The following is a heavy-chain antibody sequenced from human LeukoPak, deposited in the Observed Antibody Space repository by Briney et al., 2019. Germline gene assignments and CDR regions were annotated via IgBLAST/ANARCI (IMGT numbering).Heavy chain of an antibody. CDR2: INSDSGFP. CDR1: GYTFTGYY. J-gene: IGHJ5*02. Sequence: ASVKVSCKASGYTFTGYYMNWVRQAPGQGLEWRGWINSDSGFPKYAQQFQGRVTMTRDTSITTVYMDLTRLTSDDTAVYYCARNFDMKGFDPWGQASLVTVYS. D-gene: IGHD3-9*01. V-gene: IGHV1-2*02. CDR3: ARNFDMKGFDP.